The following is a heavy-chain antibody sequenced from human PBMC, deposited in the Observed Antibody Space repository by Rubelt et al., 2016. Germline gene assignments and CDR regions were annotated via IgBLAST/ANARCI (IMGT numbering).Heavy chain of an antibody. CDR1: GFTFDDYA. D-gene: IGHD6-19*01. V-gene: IGHV3-9*01. CDR3: ARLYSSGWYPDY. Sequence: EVQLVESGGGLVQPGRSLRLSCAASGFTFDDYAMHWVRQAPGKGLEWVSGISWNSGSIGYADSVKGRFTISRDNAKNSLYLQMNSLRAEDTAVYYCARLYSSGWYPDYWGQGTLVTVSS. CDR2: ISWNSGSI. J-gene: IGHJ4*02.